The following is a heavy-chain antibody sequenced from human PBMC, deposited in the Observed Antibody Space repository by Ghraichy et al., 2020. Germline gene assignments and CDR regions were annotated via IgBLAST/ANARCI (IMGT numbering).Heavy chain of an antibody. D-gene: IGHD2-21*02. CDR1: GGSFSGYY. J-gene: IGHJ4*02. CDR3: ARGGRDFIVVVTAIKPFDY. Sequence: SETLSLTCAVYGGSFSGYYWSWIRQPPGKGLEWIGEINHSGSTNYNPSLKSRVTISVDTSKNQFSLKLSSVTAADTAVYYCARGGRDFIVVVTAIKPFDYWGQGTLVTVSS. V-gene: IGHV4-34*01. CDR2: INHSGST.